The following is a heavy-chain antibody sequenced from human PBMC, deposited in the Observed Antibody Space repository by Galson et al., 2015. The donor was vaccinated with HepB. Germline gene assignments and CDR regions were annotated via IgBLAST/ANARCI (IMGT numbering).Heavy chain of an antibody. D-gene: IGHD6-13*01. J-gene: IGHJ4*02. CDR3: ASTFEDTAAGTAGGYFDY. CDR2: ISYDGSNK. V-gene: IGHV3-30*04. CDR1: GFTFSSYA. Sequence: SLRLSCAASGFTFSSYAMHWVRQAPGKGLEWVAVISYDGSNKYYADSVKGRFTISRDNSKNTLYLQMNSLRAEDTAVYYCASTFEDTAAGTAGGYFDYWGQGTLVTVSS.